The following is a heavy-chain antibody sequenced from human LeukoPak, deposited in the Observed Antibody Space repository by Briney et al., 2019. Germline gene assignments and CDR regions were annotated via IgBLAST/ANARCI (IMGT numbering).Heavy chain of an antibody. J-gene: IGHJ3*02. CDR3: ARVDSSGSGSYYSGAAFDI. Sequence: ASVKVSCKASGGTFSTYAISWVRQAPGQGLEWMGGIVPIFGKPSYAQKFQGRVTITADTSTSTVYMELSSLRSDDTAVYYCARVDSSGSGSYYSGAAFDIWGQGTMVTVSS. V-gene: IGHV1-69*06. D-gene: IGHD3-10*01. CDR2: IVPIFGKP. CDR1: GGTFSTYA.